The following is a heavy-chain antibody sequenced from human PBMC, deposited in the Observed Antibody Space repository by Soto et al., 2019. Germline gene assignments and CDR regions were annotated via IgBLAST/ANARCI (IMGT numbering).Heavy chain of an antibody. Sequence: ASVKVSCKVSGYTLTELSMHWVRQAPGKGLEWMGGFDPEDGETIYAQKFQGGVTMTEDTSTDTAYMELSSLRSEDTAVYYCATYYYYGSGSYHSPYFDYWGQGTLVTVSS. CDR3: ATYYYYGSGSYHSPYFDY. J-gene: IGHJ4*02. D-gene: IGHD3-10*01. CDR2: FDPEDGET. V-gene: IGHV1-24*01. CDR1: GYTLTELS.